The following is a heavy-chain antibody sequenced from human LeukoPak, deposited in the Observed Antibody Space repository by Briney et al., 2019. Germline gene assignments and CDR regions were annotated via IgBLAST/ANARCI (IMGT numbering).Heavy chain of an antibody. CDR2: ISGSGGST. D-gene: IGHD1-26*01. J-gene: IGHJ4*02. V-gene: IGHV3-23*01. Sequence: GGSLRLSCAASGFIFSSYIMNWVRQAPGKGLEWVSGISGSGGSTYYADSVKGRFTVSRDNSKNTLYLQMNSLRVEDTAVYYCAKGRVHGGTYSPFDYWGQGTLVTVSS. CDR1: GFIFSSYI. CDR3: AKGRVHGGTYSPFDY.